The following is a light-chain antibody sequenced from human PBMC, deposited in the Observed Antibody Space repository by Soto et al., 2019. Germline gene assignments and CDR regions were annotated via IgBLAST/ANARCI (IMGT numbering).Light chain of an antibody. Sequence: DIQMTQSPSSLSASVGDRVTITCRAGQAISSYLNWYQHKPGTAPRLLVYGASRLQSGVPSRFRGSGSGTHYTLTISALQPEDFATYYCQQSHTTPTTFGQGTRVDIK. CDR3: QQSHTTPTT. J-gene: IGKJ5*01. V-gene: IGKV1-39*01. CDR1: QAISSY. CDR2: GAS.